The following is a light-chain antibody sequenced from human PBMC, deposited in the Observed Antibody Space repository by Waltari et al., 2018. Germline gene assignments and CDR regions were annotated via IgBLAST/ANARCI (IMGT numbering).Light chain of an antibody. CDR3: QEYDRLPMT. J-gene: IGKJ1*01. CDR1: QSVNKN. CDR2: KAS. Sequence: DIQMTQSPSTLSASVGDRVSITCRASQSVNKNLAWYQQKPGQVTKVLIHKASSRESGVPARFSGSGYGTDFSLTISRLQPDDFAVYYCQEYDRLPMTFGRGTKVEIK. V-gene: IGKV1-5*03.